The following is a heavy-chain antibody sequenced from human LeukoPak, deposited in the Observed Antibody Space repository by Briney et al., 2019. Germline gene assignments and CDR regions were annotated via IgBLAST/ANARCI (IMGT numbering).Heavy chain of an antibody. Sequence: KSSETLSLTCTVSAGSFISSSHHWGWIRQSPGKGLEWIGGVYYGRTTYYNPSLDGRVTVSLDTSANQFSLQLNSVTAADTAVYYCVRHDGRGGATMGAFDSWGQGSLVTVSS. CDR1: AGSFISSSHH. J-gene: IGHJ5*01. D-gene: IGHD5-12*01. CDR3: VRHDGRGGATMGAFDS. CDR2: VYYGRTT. V-gene: IGHV4-39*01.